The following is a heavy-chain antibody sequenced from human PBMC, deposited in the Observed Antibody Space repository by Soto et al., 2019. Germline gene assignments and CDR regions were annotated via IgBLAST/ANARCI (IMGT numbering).Heavy chain of an antibody. CDR2: ISGSGGSA. Sequence: EVQLLESGGGLVQPGGSLRLSCAASGFTFSNYAMSWVRQAPGKGLEWVSSISGSGGSAYNADSVKGRFTISRDNSKNTLYLQMNSLRAEDTAVYYCAKGGIYISSSWYDGYWGQGTLVTVSS. V-gene: IGHV3-23*01. CDR1: GFTFSNYA. CDR3: AKGGIYISSSWYDGY. J-gene: IGHJ4*02. D-gene: IGHD6-13*01.